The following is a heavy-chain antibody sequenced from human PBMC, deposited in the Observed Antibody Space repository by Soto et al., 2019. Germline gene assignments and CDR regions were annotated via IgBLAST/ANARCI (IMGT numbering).Heavy chain of an antibody. CDR1: GFTFSDYY. Sequence: GGSLRLSCAASGFTFSDYYMSWIRQAPGKGLEWVSYISSSSSYTNYADSVKGRFTISRDNAKNSLYLQMNSLRAEDTAVYYCARDRRGVDYGGAKDYWGQGTLVTVSS. CDR2: ISSSSSYT. J-gene: IGHJ4*02. D-gene: IGHD4-17*01. CDR3: ARDRRGVDYGGAKDY. V-gene: IGHV3-11*06.